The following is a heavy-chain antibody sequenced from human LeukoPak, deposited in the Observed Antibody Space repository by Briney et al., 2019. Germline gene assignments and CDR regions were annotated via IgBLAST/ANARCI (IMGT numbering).Heavy chain of an antibody. CDR3: ARDNYYDSSGFYLI. V-gene: IGHV3-7*01. CDR1: GFTFSSYW. D-gene: IGHD3-22*01. CDR2: INKDGSEK. Sequence: GGSLRLSCAASGFTFSSYWMSWVRQAPGKGLEWVSTINKDGSEKYYADSVKGRFTISRDNAKSSLYLQMNTLRAEDTAVYYCARDNYYDSSGFYLIWGQGTLVTVSS. J-gene: IGHJ4*02.